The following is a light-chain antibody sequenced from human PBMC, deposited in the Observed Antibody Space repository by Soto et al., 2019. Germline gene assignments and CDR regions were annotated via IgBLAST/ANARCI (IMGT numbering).Light chain of an antibody. Sequence: EIVLTQSPATLSLSPGERATLSCRASQSVGSFLAWYQQKPGQAPRLLIYDTPSRATGIPARFSGGGSGTDFTLTISSLEPEDFAVYYCQQRSNWRDTFGQGTKVDIK. CDR3: QQRSNWRDT. CDR2: DTP. V-gene: IGKV3-11*01. CDR1: QSVGSF. J-gene: IGKJ2*01.